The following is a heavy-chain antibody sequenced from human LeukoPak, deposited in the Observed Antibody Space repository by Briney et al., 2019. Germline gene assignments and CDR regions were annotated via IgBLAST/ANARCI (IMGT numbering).Heavy chain of an antibody. J-gene: IGHJ4*02. V-gene: IGHV3-21*04. D-gene: IGHD3-22*01. Sequence: ETLSLTCTVSGGSISSYYWSWVRQAPGKGLEWVSSISSSSSYIYYADSVKGRFTISRDNSKNTLYLQMSSLRAEDTAVYYCAKDRGRYYDSNGYYWGYYFDSWGQGILVTVST. CDR3: AKDRGRYYDSNGYYWGYYFDS. CDR2: ISSSSSYI. CDR1: GGSISSYY.